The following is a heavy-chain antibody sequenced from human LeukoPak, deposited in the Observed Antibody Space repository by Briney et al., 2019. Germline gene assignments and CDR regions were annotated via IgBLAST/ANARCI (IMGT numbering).Heavy chain of an antibody. Sequence: GASVKVSCKASGYTFTGYHIHWVRQAPGQGLEWMGRINPYSGDTNFAQKFQGRVTMTRDTSITTAYMDLSSLTPDDTAVYFCARDQGSLNRSWYTGYWGQGTQVTVSS. CDR3: ARDQGSLNRSWYTGY. D-gene: IGHD6-13*01. CDR2: INPYSGDT. CDR1: GYTFTGYH. J-gene: IGHJ4*02. V-gene: IGHV1-2*06.